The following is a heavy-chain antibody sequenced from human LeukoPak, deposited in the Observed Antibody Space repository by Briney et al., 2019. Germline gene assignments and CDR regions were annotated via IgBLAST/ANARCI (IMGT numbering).Heavy chain of an antibody. J-gene: IGHJ3*02. CDR2: IKQGESER. Sequence: GGSLRLSCTASGFTFSSYWMNWVRQASGKGLEWVASIKQGESERYYVDSVNGRFTISRDNAKNSLYLQMNSLRAEDTAVYYCARGDNSAFDIWGQGTMVTVSS. D-gene: IGHD3-22*01. V-gene: IGHV3-7*04. CDR1: GFTFSSYW. CDR3: ARGDNSAFDI.